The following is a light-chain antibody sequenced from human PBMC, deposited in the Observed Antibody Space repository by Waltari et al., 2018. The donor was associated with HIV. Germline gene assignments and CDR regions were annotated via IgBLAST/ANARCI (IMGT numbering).Light chain of an antibody. CDR3: QSWDNGVRV. CDR2: LNSDGSH. J-gene: IGLJ3*02. V-gene: IGLV4-69*01. Sequence: QLALTQSPSASASLGASVRLTCTLSSGQSSYSIAWHQQQPEKGPRCLMRLNSDGSHTRGDGIPDRFSGSASWAERYLTISSLQSEDEADYFRQSWDNGVRVFGGGTKLTVL. CDR1: SGQSSYS.